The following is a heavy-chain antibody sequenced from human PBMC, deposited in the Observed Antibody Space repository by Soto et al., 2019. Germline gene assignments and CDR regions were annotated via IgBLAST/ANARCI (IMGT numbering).Heavy chain of an antibody. CDR1: GGTFSSYA. CDR2: IIPIFGTA. V-gene: IGHV1-69*06. J-gene: IGHJ6*02. D-gene: IGHD3-10*01. Sequence: QVQLVQSGAEVKKPGSSVKVSCKASGGTFSSYAISWVRQAPGQGLEWMGGIIPIFGTANYAQKFQGRVTITADKSTRTAYMELSSLRSEDTAVYYCARDLYYYGSGSYYNEHYYYGMDVWGQGTTVTVSS. CDR3: ARDLYYYGSGSYYNEHYYYGMDV.